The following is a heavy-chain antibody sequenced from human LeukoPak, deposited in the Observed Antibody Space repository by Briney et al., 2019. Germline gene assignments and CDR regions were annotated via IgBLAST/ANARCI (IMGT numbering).Heavy chain of an antibody. CDR1: GGSISSSNYF. J-gene: IGHJ4*02. D-gene: IGHD4-23*01. CDR3: ARLSNYGASSANFDS. Sequence: SETLSLTCTVSGGSISSSNYFWGGIRQPPGKGLEWIGIIYYTGTTYYYSPSLKSRVTISVDTSKNQFSLRVSSVTAADTAVYYCARLSNYGASSANFDSWGQGTLVTVSS. CDR2: IYYTGTT. V-gene: IGHV4-39*01.